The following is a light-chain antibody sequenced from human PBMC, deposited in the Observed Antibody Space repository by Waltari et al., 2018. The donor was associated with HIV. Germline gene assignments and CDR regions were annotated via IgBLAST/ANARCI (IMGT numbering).Light chain of an antibody. CDR3: EQSYGSPHT. CDR1: QSISTY. CDR2: GAS. V-gene: IGKV1-39*01. Sequence: DIQMTQSPSSLSESVGDGVTITCRASQSISTYLNWYQQKPGKAPKLLIYGASSLQSGVPLRFTGGGSGTVFTLAISSLQSEDFATYYCEQSYGSPHTFGQGTTLEI. J-gene: IGKJ2*01.